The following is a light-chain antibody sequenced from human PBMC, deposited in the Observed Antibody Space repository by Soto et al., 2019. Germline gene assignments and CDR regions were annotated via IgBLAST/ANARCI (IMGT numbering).Light chain of an antibody. Sequence: IVMTQSPAALSLSQGERATLSXRASHSVIINLSWYQQKPGKXTRLIXXGAXTRATVIPARFSGSGSGTEFTLNISSMRSEDFAVYYCQQYNNWTPGTFGQGTKVDIK. J-gene: IGKJ1*01. V-gene: IGKV3-15*01. CDR1: HSVIIN. CDR3: QQYNNWTPGT. CDR2: GAX.